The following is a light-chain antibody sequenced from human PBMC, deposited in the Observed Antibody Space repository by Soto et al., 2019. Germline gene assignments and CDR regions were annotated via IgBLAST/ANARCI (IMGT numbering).Light chain of an antibody. CDR1: SGDIGDYNY. V-gene: IGLV2-14*03. CDR2: EVE. Sequence: QSVLTQPASVSASPGQSITISCTGTSGDIGDYNYVSWYQQRPGEAPKLILYEVENRPSGISDRFSGSKSGNTASLTISGLRTEDEADYYCSSYTSTVTLVVFGGGTQLTVL. J-gene: IGLJ2*01. CDR3: SSYTSTVTLVV.